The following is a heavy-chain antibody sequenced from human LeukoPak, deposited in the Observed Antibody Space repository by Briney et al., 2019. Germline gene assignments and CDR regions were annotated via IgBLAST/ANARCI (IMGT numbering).Heavy chain of an antibody. Sequence: GGSLRLSCAASGFSFRNYWMGWVRQAPGKGLEWVANTKPDGSAEYYADSVRGRFSTSRDNANNLLYLQMNSLRAEDTAVYYCARDGGLHTNFDYWGQGTLVTVSS. CDR1: GFSFRNYW. V-gene: IGHV3-7*01. CDR2: TKPDGSAE. D-gene: IGHD2-15*01. J-gene: IGHJ4*02. CDR3: ARDGGLHTNFDY.